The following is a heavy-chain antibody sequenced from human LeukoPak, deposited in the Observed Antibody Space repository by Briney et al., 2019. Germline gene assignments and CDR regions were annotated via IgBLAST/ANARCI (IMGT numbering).Heavy chain of an antibody. D-gene: IGHD3-22*01. V-gene: IGHV1-69*04. J-gene: IGHJ4*02. CDR1: AGTLSSYA. Sequence: SVKVSCKASAGTLSSYAIDWERQAPGQGLEWMGRIIPILGIANYAQKFQGRVTITADKSTSTAYMELSSLRSEDTGVYYCAREPLHDRSGYYYYWGQGTLVTVSS. CDR3: AREPLHDRSGYYYY. CDR2: IIPILGIA.